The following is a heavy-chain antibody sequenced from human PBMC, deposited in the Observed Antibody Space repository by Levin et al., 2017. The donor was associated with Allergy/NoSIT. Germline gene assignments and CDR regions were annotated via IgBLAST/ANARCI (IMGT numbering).Heavy chain of an antibody. V-gene: IGHV3-30*18. CDR3: AKDLYYGSGSYSFYYYYYGMDV. D-gene: IGHD3-10*01. CDR2: ISYDGSNK. CDR1: GFTFSSYG. J-gene: IGHJ6*02. Sequence: GESLKISCAASGFTFSSYGMHWVRQAPGKGLEWVAVISYDGSNKYYADSVKGRFTISRDNSKNTLYLQMNSLRAEDTAVYYCAKDLYYGSGSYSFYYYYYGMDVWGQGTTVTVSS.